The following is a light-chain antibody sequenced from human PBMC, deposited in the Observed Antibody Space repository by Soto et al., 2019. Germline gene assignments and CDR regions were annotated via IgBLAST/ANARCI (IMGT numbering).Light chain of an antibody. CDR3: QQYGSSLFT. Sequence: TQSPGTLSLSPGERATLSCRAVQSVTSIYLAWYQQKPGQAPRLLIYGTSFRASGIPDRFRGSGSGTDFTLTISSLEPEDFAVYYCQQYGSSLFTFGPGTKVDIK. V-gene: IGKV3-20*01. CDR1: QSVTSIY. CDR2: GTS. J-gene: IGKJ3*01.